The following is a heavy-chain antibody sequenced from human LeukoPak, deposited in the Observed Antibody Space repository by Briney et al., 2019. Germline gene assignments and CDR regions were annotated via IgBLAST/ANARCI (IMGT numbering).Heavy chain of an antibody. J-gene: IGHJ3*02. V-gene: IGHV3-21*01. Sequence: GGSLRLSCAASGFTFSSYSMNWVRQAPGKGLEWVSSISSSSSYIYYADSVKGRFTISRDNAKNSLYLQMNSLRAEDTAVYYCAREQVVAAHAFDIWGQGTMVTVSS. CDR1: GFTFSSYS. CDR2: ISSSSSYI. D-gene: IGHD2-15*01. CDR3: AREQVVAAHAFDI.